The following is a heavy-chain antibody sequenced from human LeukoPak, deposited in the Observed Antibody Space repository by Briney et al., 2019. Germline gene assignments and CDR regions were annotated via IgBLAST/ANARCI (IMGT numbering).Heavy chain of an antibody. CDR3: ARAHSSSSTFDL. CDR2: IWYDGSKK. Sequence: GRSLRLSCAASGFTFSDYGIHWVREAPGRGLEWVALIWYDGSKKYYADSVKGRFTISRDNTKNTLYLQLNSLRADDTAVYYCARAHSSSSTFDLWGQGTLVTVSS. J-gene: IGHJ4*02. CDR1: GFTFSDYG. D-gene: IGHD6-6*01. V-gene: IGHV3-33*01.